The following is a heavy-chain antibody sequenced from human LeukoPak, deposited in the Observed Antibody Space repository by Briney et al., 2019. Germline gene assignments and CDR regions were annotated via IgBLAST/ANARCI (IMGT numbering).Heavy chain of an antibody. Sequence: SDTLSLTCTVSGGSISSGSYYWSWIRQPAGKGLEWIGRIYTSGTTNYNPSLKSRVTISVDTSKNQFSLKLSAVTAADWAVYYCAREVRQWKYFQHWGQGTLVTVSS. CDR2: IYTSGTT. CDR1: GGSISSGSYY. CDR3: AREVRQWKYFQH. D-gene: IGHD6-19*01. V-gene: IGHV4-61*02. J-gene: IGHJ1*01.